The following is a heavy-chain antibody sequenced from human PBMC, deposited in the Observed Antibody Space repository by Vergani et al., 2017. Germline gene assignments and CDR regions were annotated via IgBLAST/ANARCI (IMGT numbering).Heavy chain of an antibody. CDR1: GYSISSGYY. D-gene: IGHD3-22*01. Sequence: QVQLQESGPGLVKPSETLSLTCTVSGYSISSGYYWGWIRQPPGKGLEWIGSIYHSGSTYYNPSLKSRVTISVNPSENQFSLKLSSVTTADTAVYYCARDLYSYDSSGYRAYWGQGTLVTVSS. J-gene: IGHJ4*02. CDR3: ARDLYSYDSSGYRAY. V-gene: IGHV4-38-2*02. CDR2: IYHSGST.